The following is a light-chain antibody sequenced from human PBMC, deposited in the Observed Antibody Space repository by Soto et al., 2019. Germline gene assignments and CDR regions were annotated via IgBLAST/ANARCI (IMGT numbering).Light chain of an antibody. Sequence: EIVLTQSPGTLSLSPGDGAALSCRASQSIPNNYLAWYQQKPGQAPRLLIYVASSRAIGLPDRFSGGGSGTDFTLTISRLEPEDFAVYYCQQYGASPRTFGQGTTVEIK. V-gene: IGKV3-20*01. J-gene: IGKJ1*01. CDR2: VAS. CDR3: QQYGASPRT. CDR1: QSIPNNY.